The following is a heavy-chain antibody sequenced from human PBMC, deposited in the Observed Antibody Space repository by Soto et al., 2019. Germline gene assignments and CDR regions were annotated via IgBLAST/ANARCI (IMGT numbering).Heavy chain of an antibody. CDR2: INPNSGGT. V-gene: IGHV1-2*04. CDR1: GYTFTGYY. J-gene: IGHJ4*02. D-gene: IGHD3-22*01. Sequence: QVQLVQSGAEVKKPGASVKVSCKASGYTFTGYYMHWVRQAPGQGLEWMGWINPNSGGTNYAQKFQGWVTMTRDTSISTAYMELSRLRSDDTAVYYCARDIEHYYDSSGFDYWGQGTLVTVSS. CDR3: ARDIEHYYDSSGFDY.